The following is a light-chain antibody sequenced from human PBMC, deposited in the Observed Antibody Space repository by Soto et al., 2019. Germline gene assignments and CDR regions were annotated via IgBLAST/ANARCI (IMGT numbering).Light chain of an antibody. Sequence: DIQMTQSPSSVSASVGDRVTITCRASKGISSWLAWYQQKPGKAPKLLIYAASSLQSGVPSRFSGSGSGTDFTLTISSLQPEDFAVYFCQQYNNWPITFGQGTRLEIK. CDR3: QQYNNWPIT. V-gene: IGKV1-12*01. CDR1: KGISSW. J-gene: IGKJ5*01. CDR2: AAS.